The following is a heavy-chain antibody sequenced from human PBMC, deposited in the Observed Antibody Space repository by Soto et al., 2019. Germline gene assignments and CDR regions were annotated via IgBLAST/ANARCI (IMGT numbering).Heavy chain of an antibody. CDR2: IIPIFGTA. Sequence: KVSCKASGGTFSSYAISWVRQAPGQGLEWMGGIIPIFGTAHYAQKFQGRVTITADESTSTAYMELSSLRSEDTAVYYCANKVGAAADNWFDPWGQGTLVTVSS. V-gene: IGHV1-69*01. J-gene: IGHJ5*02. D-gene: IGHD1-26*01. CDR3: ANKVGAAADNWFDP. CDR1: GGTFSSYA.